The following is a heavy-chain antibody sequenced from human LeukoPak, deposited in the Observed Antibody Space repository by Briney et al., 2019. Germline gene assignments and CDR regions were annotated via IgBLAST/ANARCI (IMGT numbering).Heavy chain of an antibody. Sequence: NTGGSLRLSCAASGFTFNNARMSWVRQAPGKGLEWVGRIKNKNDGGTADYAAPVKGRFTISRDDSISTLYLQMNSLRTEDTAVYFCFTRAKGTMNVDYWGQGTLVTVSS. D-gene: IGHD3-22*01. CDR2: IKNKNDGGTA. J-gene: IGHJ4*02. CDR1: GFTFNNAR. CDR3: FTRAKGTMNVDY. V-gene: IGHV3-15*01.